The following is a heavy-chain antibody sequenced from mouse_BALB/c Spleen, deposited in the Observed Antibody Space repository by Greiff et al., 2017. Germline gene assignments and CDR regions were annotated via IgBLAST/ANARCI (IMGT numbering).Heavy chain of an antibody. CDR2: ISYDGSN. CDR1: GYSITSGYY. V-gene: IGHV3-6*02. D-gene: IGHD6-1*01. J-gene: IGHJ3*01. Sequence: EVKLMESGPGLVKPSQSLSLTCSVTGYSITSGYYWNWIRQFPGNKLEWMGYISYDGSNNYNPSLKNRISITRDTSKNQFFLKLNSVTTEDTATYYCARGGPRFAYWGQGTLVTVSA. CDR3: ARGGPRFAY.